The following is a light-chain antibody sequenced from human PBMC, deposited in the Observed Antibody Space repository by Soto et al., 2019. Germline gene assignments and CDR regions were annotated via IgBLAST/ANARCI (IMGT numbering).Light chain of an antibody. V-gene: IGKV3-20*01. J-gene: IGKJ3*01. Sequence: EIVITQSPASLSVAPVERATLACRASQYVISNLAWYQQKPGQAPRLLIYGASVRATGTPARFSGSGSGADFTLSISRLEPEDFAVYYCQQYGSSPPFTFGPGTKVNIK. CDR1: QYVISN. CDR2: GAS. CDR3: QQYGSSPPFT.